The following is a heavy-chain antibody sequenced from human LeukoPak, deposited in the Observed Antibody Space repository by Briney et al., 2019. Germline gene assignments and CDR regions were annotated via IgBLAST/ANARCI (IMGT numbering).Heavy chain of an antibody. Sequence: SETLSLTCTVSGGSISSGGYYWSWVRQHPGKGLEWIGYIYYSGSTYYNPSLRSRVTISGDTSKDLFSLKLSSVTAADTAVYYCARGDAYGGAWYYFDCWGQGTLVTVSS. CDR2: IYYSGST. CDR3: ARGDAYGGAWYYFDC. V-gene: IGHV4-31*03. D-gene: IGHD4-23*01. J-gene: IGHJ4*02. CDR1: GGSISSGGYY.